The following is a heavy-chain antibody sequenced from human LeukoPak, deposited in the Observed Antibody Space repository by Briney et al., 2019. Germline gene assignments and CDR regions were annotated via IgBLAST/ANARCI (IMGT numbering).Heavy chain of an antibody. CDR2: INHSGST. CDR3: ARGGARYSSSWSGSFDI. D-gene: IGHD6-13*01. V-gene: IGHV4-34*01. Sequence: SETLSLTCAVYGGSFSGYYWSWIRQPPGKGLEWIGEINHSGSTNYNPSLKSRVTISVDTSKNQFSLKLSSVTAADTAVYYCARGGARYSSSWSGSFDIWGQGTMVTVSS. J-gene: IGHJ3*02. CDR1: GGSFSGYY.